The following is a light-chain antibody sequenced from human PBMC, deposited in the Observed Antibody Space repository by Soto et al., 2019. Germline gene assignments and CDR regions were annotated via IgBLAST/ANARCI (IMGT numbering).Light chain of an antibody. Sequence: QSALTQPASVSGSPGQSITISCTGTSSDVGAYDFVSWYQQHPDKAPKLMIYEVRNRPSGVSNRFSGSKSVNTATLTISGLQAEXEADYYCSSYTTSSTRVFGTGTKVTVL. CDR3: SSYTTSSTRV. CDR2: EVR. CDR1: SSDVGAYDF. V-gene: IGLV2-14*03. J-gene: IGLJ1*01.